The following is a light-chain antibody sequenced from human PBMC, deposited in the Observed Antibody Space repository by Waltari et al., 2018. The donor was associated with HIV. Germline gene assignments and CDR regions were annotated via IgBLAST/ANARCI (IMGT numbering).Light chain of an antibody. CDR3: GADHGSGSNWV. Sequence: QPVLTQPPSASASLGASVTLTCTLSSGYSNYKVDWYQQRPGKGPRFVMRVGTGGIVGAKRDVFPDRFSVLGSGLNLYLTINNIQEEDESDYYCGADHGSGSNWVFGGGTKLTVL. J-gene: IGLJ2*01. V-gene: IGLV9-49*01. CDR2: VGTGGIVG. CDR1: SGYSNYK.